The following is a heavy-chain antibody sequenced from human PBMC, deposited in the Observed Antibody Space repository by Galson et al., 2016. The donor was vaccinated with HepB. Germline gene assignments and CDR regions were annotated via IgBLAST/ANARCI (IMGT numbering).Heavy chain of an antibody. J-gene: IGHJ4*02. CDR3: AREAGVRGSYYYNPPDY. CDR2: INAGNDNT. D-gene: IGHD1-26*01. CDR1: GYTFTSYT. Sequence: SVKVSCKASGYTFTSYTLHWVRQAPGQRLEWMGWINAGNDNTKYSQKLQGRVTITRDTSASTAYVELNTLTSEDTAVYYCAREAGVRGSYYYNPPDYWGQGTLVTVSS. V-gene: IGHV1-3*01.